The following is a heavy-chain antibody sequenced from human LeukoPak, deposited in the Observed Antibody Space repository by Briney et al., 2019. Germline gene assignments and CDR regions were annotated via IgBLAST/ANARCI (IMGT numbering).Heavy chain of an antibody. V-gene: IGHV4-59*11. CDR2: ISDSGST. D-gene: IGHD3-16*01. J-gene: IGHJ4*02. CDR3: ARHDNDDDFDY. Sequence: PSETLSLTCVVSGGSLSTHHWSWIRQSPGRGLEWIGYISDSGSTNYNPSLKSRVTISVDTSKNQFSLMLSSVTAADTAVYYCARHDNDDDFDYWGQGTLVTVSS. CDR1: GGSLSTHH.